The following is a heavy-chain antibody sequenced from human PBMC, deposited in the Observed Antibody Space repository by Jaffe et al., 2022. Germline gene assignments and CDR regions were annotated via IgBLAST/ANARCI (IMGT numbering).Heavy chain of an antibody. CDR1: GGSISSSNW. J-gene: IGHJ4*02. CDR2: IYHSGST. CDR3: ARELGGPYDSSGYYYVRAWPFDY. Sequence: QVQLQESGPGLVKPSGTLSLTCAVSGGSISSSNWWSWVRQPPGKGLEWIGEIYHSGSTNYNPSLKSRVTISVDKSKNQFSLKLSSVTAADTAVYYCARELGGPYDSSGYYYVRAWPFDYWGQGTLVTVSS. D-gene: IGHD3-22*01. V-gene: IGHV4-4*02.